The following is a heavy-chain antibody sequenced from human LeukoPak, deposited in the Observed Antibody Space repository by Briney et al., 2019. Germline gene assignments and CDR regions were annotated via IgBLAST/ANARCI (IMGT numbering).Heavy chain of an antibody. CDR1: GGSISSSDW. CDR2: IYHSGST. J-gene: IGHJ4*02. Sequence: SETLSLTCAVSGGSISSSDWWSWVRQPPGKGLEWIGEIYHSGSTNYNPSLKSRVTISVDKSKNQFSLKLSSVTAADTAVYYCARGGGNYYDSSGYHLLFDYWGQGTLVTVSS. V-gene: IGHV4-4*02. CDR3: ARGGGNYYDSSGYHLLFDY. D-gene: IGHD3-22*01.